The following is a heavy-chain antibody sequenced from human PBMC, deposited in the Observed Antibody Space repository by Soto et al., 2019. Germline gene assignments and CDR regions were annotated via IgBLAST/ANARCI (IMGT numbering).Heavy chain of an antibody. CDR3: AKDPDYYDFWSGYSVDSYYYYGMDV. V-gene: IGHV3-30*18. D-gene: IGHD3-3*01. CDR2: ISYDGSNK. Sequence: GGSLRLSCAASGFTFSSYGMHWVRQAPGKGLEWVAVISYDGSNKYYADSVKGRFTISRDNSKNTLYLQMNSLRAEDTAVYYCAKDPDYYDFWSGYSVDSYYYYGMDVWGQGTTVTVSS. J-gene: IGHJ6*02. CDR1: GFTFSSYG.